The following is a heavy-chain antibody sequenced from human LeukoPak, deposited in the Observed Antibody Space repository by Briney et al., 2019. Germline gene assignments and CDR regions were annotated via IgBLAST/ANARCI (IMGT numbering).Heavy chain of an antibody. Sequence: GGSLRLSCAASGFTFSSYWMSWVRQAPGKGLEWVANIKQDGSEKYYVDSVKGRFTISRDNAKNSLYLQMNSLRAEDTAVYYCAREGNFDWSDPLDYWGQGTLVTVSS. CDR2: IKQDGSEK. CDR1: GFTFSSYW. J-gene: IGHJ4*02. V-gene: IGHV3-7*01. CDR3: AREGNFDWSDPLDY. D-gene: IGHD3-9*01.